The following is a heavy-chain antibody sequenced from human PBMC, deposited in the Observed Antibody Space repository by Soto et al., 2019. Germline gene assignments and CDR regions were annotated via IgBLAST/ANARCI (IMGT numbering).Heavy chain of an antibody. V-gene: IGHV2-5*02. CDR1: GFSLTTSGVG. CDR3: VHRRKYGDFDY. D-gene: IGHD4-17*01. J-gene: IGHJ4*02. CDR2: LYWDDDI. Sequence: QITLKESGPTLVKPTQTLTLTCTFSGFSLTTSGVGVGWIRQPPGKALEWLALLYWDDDIHYSPSLKSRLTITKDTSKNQVVLTMTKMDPVDTATYYCVHRRKYGDFDYWGPGNPVTVSS.